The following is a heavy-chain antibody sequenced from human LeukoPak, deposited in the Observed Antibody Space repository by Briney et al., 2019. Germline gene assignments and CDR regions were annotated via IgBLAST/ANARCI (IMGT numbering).Heavy chain of an antibody. D-gene: IGHD3-22*01. Sequence: SETLSLTCTVSGGSISSFYWSWIRQPAGKGLEWIGRIYPNGNTNYNPSLKSRVTISVDTSKNQFSLKLSSVTAADTAVYYCARGDYYDSSGHFGYWGQGTLVTVSS. J-gene: IGHJ4*02. CDR1: GGSISSFY. CDR2: IYPNGNT. V-gene: IGHV4-4*07. CDR3: ARGDYYDSSGHFGY.